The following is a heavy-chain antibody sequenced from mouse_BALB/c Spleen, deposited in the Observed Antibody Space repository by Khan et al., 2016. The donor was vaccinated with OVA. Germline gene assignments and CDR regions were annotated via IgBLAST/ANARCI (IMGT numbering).Heavy chain of an antibody. Sequence: EMQLQESGPSLVKPSQTLSLTCSVTGDSITSGYWNWIRKFPGNKLEYMGYISYSGSTYYNPSLKSRISITRDTSKNQYYLQLNSVTTEDTATYXCARWKYSYDGYFDYWGQGTTLTVSS. CDR2: ISYSGST. CDR1: GDSITSGY. D-gene: IGHD2-12*01. V-gene: IGHV3-8*02. CDR3: ARWKYSYDGYFDY. J-gene: IGHJ2*01.